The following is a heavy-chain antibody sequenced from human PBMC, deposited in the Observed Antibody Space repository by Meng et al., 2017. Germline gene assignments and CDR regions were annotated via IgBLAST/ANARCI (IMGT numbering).Heavy chain of an antibody. Sequence: QITLKESGPTLVKPTQALTLTCTFSGFSLSTSGVGVGWIRQPPGKALEWLVLIYWDDDKRYSPSLKGRLTITKDTSKNQVVLTMTNMDPVDTATYYCARVTGITGTYWGQGTLVTVSS. CDR2: IYWDDDK. D-gene: IGHD1-20*01. CDR1: GFSLSTSGVG. CDR3: ARVTGITGTY. V-gene: IGHV2-5*02. J-gene: IGHJ4*02.